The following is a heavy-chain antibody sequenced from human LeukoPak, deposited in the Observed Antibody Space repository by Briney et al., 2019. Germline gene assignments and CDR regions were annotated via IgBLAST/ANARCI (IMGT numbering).Heavy chain of an antibody. CDR1: GFTFSSYW. Sequence: GGSLRLSCAASGFTFSSYWMHWVRQAPGKGLVWVSRINSDGSSTSYADSVKGRFTISRDNAKNTLYLQMNSLRAEDMAVYYCARVIAAAEDFDYWGQGTLVIVSS. CDR2: INSDGSST. D-gene: IGHD6-13*01. CDR3: ARVIAAAEDFDY. V-gene: IGHV3-74*01. J-gene: IGHJ4*02.